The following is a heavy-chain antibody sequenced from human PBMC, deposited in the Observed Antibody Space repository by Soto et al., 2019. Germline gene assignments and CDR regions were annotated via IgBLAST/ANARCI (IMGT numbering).Heavy chain of an antibody. CDR1: GGSISSTTYY. Sequence: SETLSLTCTVSGGSISSTTYYWGWMRQPPGKGLEWIASFFIGGNTYYNPSLKSRVTISVDTSKNQFSLKLSSVTAADTAVYYCARGKDTAMVPFDSWGQGTLVTVS. CDR2: FFIGGNT. J-gene: IGHJ4*02. V-gene: IGHV4-39*07. D-gene: IGHD5-18*01. CDR3: ARGKDTAMVPFDS.